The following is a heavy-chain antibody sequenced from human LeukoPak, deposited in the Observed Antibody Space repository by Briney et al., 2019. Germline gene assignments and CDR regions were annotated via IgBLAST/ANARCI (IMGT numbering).Heavy chain of an antibody. Sequence: SETLSLTCTVSGGSISGYSWSWIRQPAGKGLEWIGRIYSSGSTNYNPSLKSRVTMSVDTSKNQFSLKLSSVTAADTAVYYCARGYITVTTDWFDPWGQGTLVTVSS. CDR2: IYSSGST. D-gene: IGHD4-17*01. J-gene: IGHJ5*02. CDR1: GGSISGYS. V-gene: IGHV4-4*07. CDR3: ARGYITVTTDWFDP.